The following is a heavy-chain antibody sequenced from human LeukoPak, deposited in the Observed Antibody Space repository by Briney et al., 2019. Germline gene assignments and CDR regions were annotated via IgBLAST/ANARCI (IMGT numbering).Heavy chain of an antibody. CDR2: VYISGST. Sequence: MTSETLSLTCTVSGGSISSGSYYWTWIRQPAGKGLEWIGRVYISGSTSYNPSLKSRVTISVDTSKNHFSLKLTSVTAADTAVYYCARGLKWGDGFDIWGQGTMVTVSP. J-gene: IGHJ3*02. CDR3: ARGLKWGDGFDI. V-gene: IGHV4-61*02. CDR1: GGSISSGSYY. D-gene: IGHD3-16*01.